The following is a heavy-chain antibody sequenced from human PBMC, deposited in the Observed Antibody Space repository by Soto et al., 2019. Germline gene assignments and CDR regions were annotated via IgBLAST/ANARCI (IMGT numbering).Heavy chain of an antibody. D-gene: IGHD3-22*01. J-gene: IGHJ4*02. Sequence: GGSLRLSCAASEFTFSNYAMSWVRQAPGKGLEWVSAISYGGGTTYYADSVKGRFTISRDNSKNTLYLQMNSLRAEDTAVYYCAKNPGYYYDSTGYHFDYWGQGNLVTVSS. CDR3: AKNPGYYYDSTGYHFDY. CDR2: ISYGGGTT. V-gene: IGHV3-23*01. CDR1: EFTFSNYA.